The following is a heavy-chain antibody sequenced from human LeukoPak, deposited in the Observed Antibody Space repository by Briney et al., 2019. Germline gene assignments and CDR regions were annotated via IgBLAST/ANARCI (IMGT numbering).Heavy chain of an antibody. CDR3: AELGITMIGGV. V-gene: IGHV3-21*01. D-gene: IGHD3-10*02. CDR2: ISSSASFI. Sequence: GGSLRLSCAASGFNFSTYSMKWVRQAPGKGLEWVSSISSSASFIYYADSVKGRFTISRDHAKNSLYLQMNSLRAEDTAVYYCAELGITMIGGVWGKGTTVTISS. J-gene: IGHJ6*04. CDR1: GFNFSTYS.